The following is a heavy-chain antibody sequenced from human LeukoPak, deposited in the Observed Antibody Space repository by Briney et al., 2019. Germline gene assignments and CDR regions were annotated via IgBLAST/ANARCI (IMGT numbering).Heavy chain of an antibody. D-gene: IGHD3-22*01. CDR3: ARGFAGEYYYDSSGHDAFDI. CDR1: GGSFSGYY. Sequence: SETLSLTCAVYGGSFSGYYWSWIRQPPGKGLEWIGEINHSGSTNYNPSLKSRVTISVDTSKNQFSLKLSSVTAADTAVYYCARGFAGEYYYDSSGHDAFDIWGQGAMVTVSS. CDR2: INHSGST. V-gene: IGHV4-34*01. J-gene: IGHJ3*02.